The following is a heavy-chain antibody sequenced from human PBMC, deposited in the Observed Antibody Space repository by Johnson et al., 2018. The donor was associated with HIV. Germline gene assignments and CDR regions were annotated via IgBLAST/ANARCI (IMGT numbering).Heavy chain of an antibody. CDR1: GITVSSNY. Sequence: VLLVESGGGVVQPGRSLRLSCAASGITVSSNYMSWVRQAPGKGLEWVSVIFTVGDVYYADSVKGRFTISRDNAKNSLYLQMNILRAEDTAVYYCARAPEVRGVDAFDIWGQGTMVTVSS. J-gene: IGHJ3*02. D-gene: IGHD3-10*01. CDR2: IFTVGDV. V-gene: IGHV3-66*01. CDR3: ARAPEVRGVDAFDI.